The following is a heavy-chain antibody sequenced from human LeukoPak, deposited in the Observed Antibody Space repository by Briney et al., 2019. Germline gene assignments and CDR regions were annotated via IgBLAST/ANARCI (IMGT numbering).Heavy chain of an antibody. V-gene: IGHV3-30*02. Sequence: GGSLRLSCAASGFTFSKYGMHWVRQAPGEGLEWLTFIQYDGNNKYYSDSVKGRFTISGDNSKNTLFLQMNSLRAEDTAVYYCAKDKSMVRELDYWGQGTLVTVSS. CDR1: GFTFSKYG. CDR3: AKDKSMVRELDY. J-gene: IGHJ4*02. CDR2: IQYDGNNK. D-gene: IGHD3-10*01.